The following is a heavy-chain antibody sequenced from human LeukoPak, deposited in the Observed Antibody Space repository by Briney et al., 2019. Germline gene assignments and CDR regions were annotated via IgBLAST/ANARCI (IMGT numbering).Heavy chain of an antibody. CDR2: ISFSSTYI. D-gene: IGHD3-22*01. CDR1: GFTFSSYN. CDR3: ARAIWESTGYYFDY. V-gene: IGHV3-21*01. J-gene: IGHJ4*02. Sequence: PGGSLRLSCAASGFTFSSYNMNWVRQAPGKGLEWVSSISFSSTYIYYADSVKGRFTISRDNAKKSLYLQMNSLRAEDTAVYYCARAIWESTGYYFDYWGQGTLVTVSS.